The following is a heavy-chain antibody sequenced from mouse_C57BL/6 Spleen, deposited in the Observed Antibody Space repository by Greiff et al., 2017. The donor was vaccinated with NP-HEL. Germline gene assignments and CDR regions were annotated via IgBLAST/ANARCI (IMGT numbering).Heavy chain of an antibody. CDR2: IDPEDGDT. J-gene: IGHJ1*03. D-gene: IGHD2-3*01. CDR3: ARSDGYHGYWYFDV. Sequence: VQLQQSGAELVKPGASVKLSCTASGFNIKDYYMHWVKQRTEQGLEWIGRIDPEDGDTKYAPKFQGKATITADTSSNTAYLQLSSLTSEDTAVYYCARSDGYHGYWYFDVWGTGTTVTVSS. CDR1: GFNIKDYY. V-gene: IGHV14-2*01.